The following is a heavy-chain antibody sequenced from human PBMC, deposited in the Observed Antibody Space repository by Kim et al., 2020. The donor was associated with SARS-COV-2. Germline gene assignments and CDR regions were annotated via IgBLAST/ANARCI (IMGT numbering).Heavy chain of an antibody. CDR3: AKRMDV. Sequence: SGDNTNYTDAGKGRFTISRDNSRNTVYLQMNSLRAEDTAVYYCAKRMDVWGKGTTVIVSS. V-gene: IGHV3-23*01. CDR2: SGDNT. J-gene: IGHJ6*03.